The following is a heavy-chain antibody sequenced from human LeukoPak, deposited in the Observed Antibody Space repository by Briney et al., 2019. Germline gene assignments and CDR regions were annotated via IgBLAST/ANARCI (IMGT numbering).Heavy chain of an antibody. CDR3: ARAPSEIGGYYPEYFRH. CDR2: IKSDGKT. J-gene: IGHJ1*01. V-gene: IGHV3-74*01. Sequence: GGSLRLSCAASGFTFSSYWMHWVRQAPGKGLVWVSRIKSDGKTNYADSVKGRFTISRDNAKNTVSLQMNSLRAEDTGVYYCARAPSEIGGYYPEYFRHWGQGTLITVSS. CDR1: GFTFSSYW. D-gene: IGHD3-22*01.